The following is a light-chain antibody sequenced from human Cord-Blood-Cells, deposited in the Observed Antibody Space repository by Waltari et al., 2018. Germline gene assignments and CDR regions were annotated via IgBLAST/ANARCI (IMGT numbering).Light chain of an antibody. CDR3: CSYAGRV. J-gene: IGLJ3*02. CDR1: SSDVGSYNL. V-gene: IGLV2-23*01. Sequence: QSALTQPASVSGSPGQSITISCTGTSSDVGSYNLVSWYQQHPGKAPKLMIYEGSKRPSGVSNCFSGSKSGNTASLTISGLQAEDEADYYCCSYAGRVFGGGTKLTVL. CDR2: EGS.